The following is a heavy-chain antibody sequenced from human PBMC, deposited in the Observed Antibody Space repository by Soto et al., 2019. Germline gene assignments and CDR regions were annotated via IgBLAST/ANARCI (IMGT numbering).Heavy chain of an antibody. V-gene: IGHV3-23*01. CDR1: GFTFSSYA. Sequence: GGSLRLSCAASGFTFSSYAMSWVRQAPGKGLEWVSAISGGGSSTYYADSVKGRFTISRDNSKNTLYLQMNSLRAEDTAVYYCAKARAQYYDFWSGYPVDYWGQGTLVTVSS. D-gene: IGHD3-3*01. J-gene: IGHJ4*02. CDR3: AKARAQYYDFWSGYPVDY. CDR2: ISGGGSST.